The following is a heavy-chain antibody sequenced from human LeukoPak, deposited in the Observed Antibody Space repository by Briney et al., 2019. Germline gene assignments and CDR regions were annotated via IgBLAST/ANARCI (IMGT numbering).Heavy chain of an antibody. V-gene: IGHV4-39*01. CDR2: IDYSGSS. Sequence: PSETLSLTCTVSGGSISSSSDYWGWIRQPPGKGLEWIGSIDYSGSSSYNPSLKSRVTISVDTSKNQFSLRLSSVTAADTAVYYCAGHLVADNDDITIFGPVLLSWFDPWGQGTLVTVSS. J-gene: IGHJ5*02. D-gene: IGHD3-3*01. CDR3: AGHLVADNDDITIFGPVLLSWFDP. CDR1: GGSISSSSDY.